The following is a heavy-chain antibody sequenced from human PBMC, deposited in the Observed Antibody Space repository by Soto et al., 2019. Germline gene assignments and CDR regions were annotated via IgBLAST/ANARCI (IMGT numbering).Heavy chain of an antibody. J-gene: IGHJ4*02. V-gene: IGHV4-59*01. CDR2: IYYSGST. CDR1: GGSISSYY. D-gene: IGHD6-19*01. CDR3: ARDIAVDGRPFYFEY. Sequence: SETLSLTCTVSGGSISSYYWSWIRQPPGKGLEWIGYIYYSGSTNYNPSLKSRVTISVDTSKNQFSLKLSSVTAADTAVYYCARDIAVDGRPFYFEYWGQGTLVTVSS.